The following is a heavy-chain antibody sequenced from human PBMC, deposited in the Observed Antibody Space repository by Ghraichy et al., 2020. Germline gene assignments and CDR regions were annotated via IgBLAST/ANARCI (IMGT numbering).Heavy chain of an antibody. CDR3: ARGTPSYYED. D-gene: IGHD3-3*01. V-gene: IGHV3-23*01. J-gene: IGHJ2*01. CDR1: GFTVSNYG. CDR2: ISKSDDRT. Sequence: GGSLRLSCAVSGFTVSNYGMSWVRQAPGKGLEWVSSISKSDDRTYYTDSVKGRFTISRDNSNNVLYLQMSSLRGEDTAVYYCARGTPSYYEDWGRGTLVTVSS.